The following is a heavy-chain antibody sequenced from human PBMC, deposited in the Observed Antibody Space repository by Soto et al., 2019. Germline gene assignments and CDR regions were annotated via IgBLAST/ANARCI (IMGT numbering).Heavy chain of an antibody. J-gene: IGHJ4*02. CDR1: GFTFSSYG. Sequence: QVQLVESGGGVVQPGRSLRLSCAASGFTFSSYGMHWVRQAPGKGLEWVSVIWYDGSNKYYADSVKGRFTISRDNSKNTLYLQMNSVRAEDTAVYYCAREWLMDVVPFDTAMALDYWGQGTLVTVSS. CDR2: IWYDGSNK. V-gene: IGHV3-33*01. D-gene: IGHD5-18*01. CDR3: AREWLMDVVPFDTAMALDY.